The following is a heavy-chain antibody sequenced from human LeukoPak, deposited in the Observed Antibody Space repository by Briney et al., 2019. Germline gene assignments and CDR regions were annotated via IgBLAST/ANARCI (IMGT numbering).Heavy chain of an antibody. CDR2: ISGSGGST. CDR1: GFTFSSYA. V-gene: IGHV3-23*01. CDR3: ARGRYDSSGYYIYDAFDI. D-gene: IGHD3-22*01. J-gene: IGHJ3*02. Sequence: GGSLRLSCAASGFTFSSYAMSWVRQAPGKGLEWVSAISGSGGSTYYADSVKGRFTISRDNSKNTLYLQMNSPRAEDTAVYYCARGRYDSSGYYIYDAFDIWGQGTMVTVSS.